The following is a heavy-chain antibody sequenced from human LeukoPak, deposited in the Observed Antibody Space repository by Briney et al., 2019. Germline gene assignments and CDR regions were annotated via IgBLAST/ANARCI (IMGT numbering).Heavy chain of an antibody. CDR3: ARNYGSGSYRFDP. CDR1: GGSISSYY. V-gene: IGHV4-59*12. Sequence: SETLSLTCTVSGGSISSYYWSWIRQPPGKGLEWIGYIYYSGSTNYNPSLKSRVTISVDTSKNQFSLKLSSVTAADTAMYYCARNYGSGSYRFDPWGQGTLVTVSS. CDR2: IYYSGST. D-gene: IGHD3-10*01. J-gene: IGHJ5*02.